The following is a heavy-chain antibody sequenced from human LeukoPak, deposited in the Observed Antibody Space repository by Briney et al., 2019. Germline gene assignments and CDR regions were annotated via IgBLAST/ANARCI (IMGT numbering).Heavy chain of an antibody. V-gene: IGHV1-2*02. CDR2: INPNSGGT. D-gene: IGHD2-15*01. CDR1: GYTFTGYY. J-gene: IGHJ6*02. Sequence: ASVKVSRKASGYTFTGYYMHWVRQAPGQGLEWMGWINPNSGGTNYAQKFQGRVTMTRDTSISTAYMELSRLRSDDTAVYYCARVINVGVAATRGYYYYGMDVWGQGTTVTVSS. CDR3: ARVINVGVAATRGYYYYGMDV.